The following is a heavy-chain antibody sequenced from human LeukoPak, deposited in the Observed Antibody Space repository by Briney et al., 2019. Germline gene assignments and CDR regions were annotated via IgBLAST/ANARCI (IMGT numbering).Heavy chain of an antibody. CDR1: GFTFSVSA. V-gene: IGHV3-73*01. CDR2: IKTKADSYAT. CDR3: TRLTTCTTTSCFFDF. D-gene: IGHD2-2*01. Sequence: PGGSLRLSCTASGFTFSVSAMHWVRQASGKGLEWVGRIKTKADSYATAYAASVKGRLTISRDDSENTAYLQMDSLITEDTAVHYCTRLTTCTTTSCFFDFWGQGTLVTVSS. J-gene: IGHJ4*02.